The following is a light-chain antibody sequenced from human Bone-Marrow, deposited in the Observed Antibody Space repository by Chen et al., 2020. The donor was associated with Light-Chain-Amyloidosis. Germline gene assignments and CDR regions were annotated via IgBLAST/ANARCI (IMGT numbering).Light chain of an antibody. CDR1: SSDVGSDNH. CDR2: EVT. Sequence: QSALTQPASVSGSPGQSITISCTGTSSDVGSDNHFSWYQQHPDKAPKLMIYEVTNRPSCVTARFCGSKSDNTASLTISGIQTEDEADYFCSSYTITNTLVFGSGTRVTVL. CDR3: SSYTITNTLV. J-gene: IGLJ1*01. V-gene: IGLV2-14*01.